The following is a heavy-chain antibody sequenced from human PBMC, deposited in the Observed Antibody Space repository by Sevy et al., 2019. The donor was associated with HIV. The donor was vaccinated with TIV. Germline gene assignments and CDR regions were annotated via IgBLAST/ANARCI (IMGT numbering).Heavy chain of an antibody. J-gene: IGHJ6*02. CDR3: ARDFWSAQRGMDV. Sequence: GGSLRLSCAASGFAFSSYWMHWVCQAPGKGLVSVSRINSDGSGTSYADSVKGRFTISRDNAKNTLYLQMNSLRAEDTAVYYCARDFWSAQRGMDVWGQGTTVTVSS. CDR2: INSDGSGT. CDR1: GFAFSSYW. V-gene: IGHV3-74*01. D-gene: IGHD3-3*01.